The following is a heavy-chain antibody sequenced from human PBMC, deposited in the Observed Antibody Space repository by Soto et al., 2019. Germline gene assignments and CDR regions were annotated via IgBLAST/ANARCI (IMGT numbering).Heavy chain of an antibody. Sequence: ASVKVSCKASGYRFNTYGITWVRQAPGKGLEWMGWITAYNGHTNSAQKLQDRVTMTTDISTSTAYMELRSLRSDDTAVYYCARGQGEYCSGGSCYANYYYHGLDVWGQGTTVTVSS. CDR2: ITAYNGHT. V-gene: IGHV1-18*01. D-gene: IGHD2-15*01. CDR3: ARGQGEYCSGGSCYANYYYHGLDV. CDR1: GYRFNTYG. J-gene: IGHJ6*02.